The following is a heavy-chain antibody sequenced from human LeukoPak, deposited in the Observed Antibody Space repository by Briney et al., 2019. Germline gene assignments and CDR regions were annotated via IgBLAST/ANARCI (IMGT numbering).Heavy chain of an antibody. D-gene: IGHD1-26*01. Sequence: ASVKVSCKASGYSPTSYYMHWVRDAPRQGLEWMGIINRSGGSTSYAQKFQGRVTMTRDTSTSTVYMELSSLRSEDTAVYYCAREVGATDSYYYYSMDVWGKGTTVTVSS. V-gene: IGHV1-46*03. CDR1: GYSPTSYY. CDR3: AREVGATDSYYYYSMDV. J-gene: IGHJ6*03. CDR2: INRSGGST.